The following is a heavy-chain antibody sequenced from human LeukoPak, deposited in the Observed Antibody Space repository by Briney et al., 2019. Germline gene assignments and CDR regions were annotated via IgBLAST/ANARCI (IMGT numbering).Heavy chain of an antibody. CDR3: ARDVSPRYYGSRSYQAFDY. Sequence: PSETLSLTCAVYGGSFSGYYWSWIRQPPGKGLEWIGEINHSGSTNYNPSLKSRVTISVDTSKNQFSLKLSSVTAADTAVYYYARDVSPRYYGSRSYQAFDYWGQGTLVTVSS. CDR1: GGSFSGYY. J-gene: IGHJ4*02. V-gene: IGHV4-34*01. CDR2: INHSGST. D-gene: IGHD3-10*01.